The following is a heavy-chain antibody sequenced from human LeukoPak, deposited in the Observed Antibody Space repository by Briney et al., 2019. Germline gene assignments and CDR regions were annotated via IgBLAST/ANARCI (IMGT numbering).Heavy chain of an antibody. Sequence: SVKVSCKXSGGTFSSYAISWVRQAPGQGLEWMGGIIPIFGTANYAQKFQGRVTITTDESTSTAYMELSSLRSEDTAVYYCARAGYYDSSGYNDYWGQGTLVTVSS. CDR1: GGTFSSYA. V-gene: IGHV1-69*05. CDR2: IIPIFGTA. J-gene: IGHJ4*02. D-gene: IGHD3-22*01. CDR3: ARAGYYDSSGYNDY.